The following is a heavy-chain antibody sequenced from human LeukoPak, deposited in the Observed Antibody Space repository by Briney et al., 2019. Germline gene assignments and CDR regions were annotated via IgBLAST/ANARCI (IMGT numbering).Heavy chain of an antibody. D-gene: IGHD5-24*01. CDR2: FDPEDGET. CDR1: GYTLAELS. Sequence: ASVKVSCKVSGYTLAELSMHWVRQAPGKGLEWMGGFDPEDGETIYAQKFQGRVTITRNTSISTAYMELSSLRSEDTAVYYCARGYNSYSGGAFDIWGQGTMVTVSS. V-gene: IGHV1-24*01. J-gene: IGHJ3*02. CDR3: ARGYNSYSGGAFDI.